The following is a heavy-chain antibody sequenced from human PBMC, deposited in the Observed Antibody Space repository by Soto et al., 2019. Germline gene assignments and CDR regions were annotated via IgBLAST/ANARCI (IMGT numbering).Heavy chain of an antibody. V-gene: IGHV3-48*02. CDR3: ARALSGPGSDY. J-gene: IGHJ4*02. Sequence: SGGSLRLSCAASGFTFSNYQMNWVRQAPGKGLEWISHIGSATYYADSVKGRFTISRDNAKNSLYLQMNSLRDEDTAVYYCARALSGPGSDYWGQGTLVTVSS. D-gene: IGHD3-9*01. CDR2: IGSAT. CDR1: GFTFSNYQ.